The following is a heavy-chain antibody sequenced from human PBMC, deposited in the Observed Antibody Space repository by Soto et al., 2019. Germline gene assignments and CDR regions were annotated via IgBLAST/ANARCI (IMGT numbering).Heavy chain of an antibody. D-gene: IGHD3-9*01. CDR3: ARSSGVYDLLA. CDR1: GYTFTSYA. Sequence: VASVMVSCKATGYTFTSYAMHWVRQAPGQRLEWMGWINAGNGNTKYSQKFQGRVTITRDTSANTAYMELSSLRSEDTAVYYCARSSGVYDLLAWGQGTLVTVSS. V-gene: IGHV1-3*01. J-gene: IGHJ5*02. CDR2: INAGNGNT.